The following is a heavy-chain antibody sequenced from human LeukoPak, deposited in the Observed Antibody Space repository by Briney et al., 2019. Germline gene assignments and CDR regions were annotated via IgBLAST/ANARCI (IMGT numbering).Heavy chain of an antibody. CDR3: VRSENYKWL. Sequence: GGSLRLSCAASGFSFSGCSMQWVRQAPGKGLVWVSRVHCDGSTTNYADSVQGRFTISRDSAKNMVYLQMNSLRAEDTAVYFCVRSENYKWLWGQGTLVTVSS. J-gene: IGHJ4*02. V-gene: IGHV3-74*01. D-gene: IGHD6-19*01. CDR2: VHCDGSTT. CDR1: GFSFSGCS.